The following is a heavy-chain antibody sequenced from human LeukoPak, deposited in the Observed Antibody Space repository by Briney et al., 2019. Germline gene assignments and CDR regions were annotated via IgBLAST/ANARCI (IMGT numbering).Heavy chain of an antibody. CDR1: GYTFTSYY. Sequence: GASVKVSCKASGYTFTSYYMHWVRQAPGQGLEWMGRIIPILGIANYAQKFQGRVTITADKSTSTAYMELSSLRSEDTAVYYCARDTGQYYFDYWGQGTLVTVSS. CDR3: ARDTGQYYFDY. D-gene: IGHD2-8*02. CDR2: IIPILGIA. V-gene: IGHV1-69*04. J-gene: IGHJ4*02.